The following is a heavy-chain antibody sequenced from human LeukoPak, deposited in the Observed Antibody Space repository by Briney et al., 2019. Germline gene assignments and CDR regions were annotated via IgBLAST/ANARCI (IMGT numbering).Heavy chain of an antibody. CDR2: IKQDGSEK. CDR1: GFTFSSYW. CDR3: ARLLRYFDY. Sequence: PGGSLRLSCVVSGFTFSSYWMHWLRQAPGEGLECVPNIKQDGSEKYYVDSVKGRFTISRDNANNSLYLQMNSLRAEDTAIYYCARLLRYFDYWGQGTLVTVSS. D-gene: IGHD3-9*01. J-gene: IGHJ4*02. V-gene: IGHV3-7*01.